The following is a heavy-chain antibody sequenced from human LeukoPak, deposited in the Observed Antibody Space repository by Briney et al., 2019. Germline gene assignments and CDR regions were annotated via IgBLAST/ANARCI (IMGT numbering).Heavy chain of an antibody. J-gene: IGHJ4*02. Sequence: QSGGSLRLSCAASGFTFSSYWMSWVRQAPGKGLEWVANIKYGGSEKYYVDSVKGRFTISRDNAKNSLYLQINSLRAEDTAVYYCARDIEAAGLFFDYWGQGTLVTVSS. D-gene: IGHD6-13*01. CDR1: GFTFSSYW. V-gene: IGHV3-7*01. CDR2: IKYGGSEK. CDR3: ARDIEAAGLFFDY.